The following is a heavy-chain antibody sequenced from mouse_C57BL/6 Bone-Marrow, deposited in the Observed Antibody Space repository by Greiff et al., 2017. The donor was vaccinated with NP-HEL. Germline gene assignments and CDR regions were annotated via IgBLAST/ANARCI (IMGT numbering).Heavy chain of an antibody. Sequence: QVQLKQSGAELVKPGASVKISCKASGYAFSSYWLNWVKQRPGKGLEWIGQIYPGDGDTNSNGKFKGKATLTADKSSSTAYMQLRSLTSEDSAVYCCARWGLLLDFDYWGQGTTLTVSS. V-gene: IGHV1-80*01. CDR3: ARWGLLLDFDY. CDR1: GYAFSSYW. CDR2: IYPGDGDT. J-gene: IGHJ2*01. D-gene: IGHD2-3*01.